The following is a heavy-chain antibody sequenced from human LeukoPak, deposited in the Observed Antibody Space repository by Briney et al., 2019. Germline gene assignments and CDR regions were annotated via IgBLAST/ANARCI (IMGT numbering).Heavy chain of an antibody. CDR1: GFTFSNYG. D-gene: IGHD1-26*01. V-gene: IGHV3-30*02. J-gene: IGHJ4*02. Sequence: GGSLRLSCAASGFTFSNYGMHWVRQAPGKGLEWVTFIRFDGSNKYYAASVKGRFTISRDNSKNTLYLQLNSLRTEDTAVYYCAKGFNGKFDYWGQGTLVTVSS. CDR2: IRFDGSNK. CDR3: AKGFNGKFDY.